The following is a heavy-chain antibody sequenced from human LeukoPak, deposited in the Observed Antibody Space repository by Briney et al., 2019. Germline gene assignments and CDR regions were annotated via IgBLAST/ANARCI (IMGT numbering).Heavy chain of an antibody. V-gene: IGHV1-2*02. CDR1: GYTFTGYY. D-gene: IGHD2-2*02. J-gene: IGHJ4*02. Sequence: ASVKVSCKASGYTFTGYYMHWVRQAPGQGLEWMGWINPNSGGTNYAQKFQGRVTMTRDTSISTAYMELSRLRSDDTAVYYCARAPSYCRSTSCYTGIDYWGQGTLVTVSS. CDR3: ARAPSYCRSTSCYTGIDY. CDR2: INPNSGGT.